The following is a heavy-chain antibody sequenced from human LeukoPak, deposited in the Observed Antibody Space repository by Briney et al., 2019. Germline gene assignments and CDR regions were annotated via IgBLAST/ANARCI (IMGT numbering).Heavy chain of an antibody. CDR1: GGSISSSSYY. J-gene: IGHJ6*02. V-gene: IGHV4-39*07. CDR3: ARGGYDFWSGYYINYYGMDV. CDR2: IYYSGST. Sequence: PSETLSLTCTVSGGSISSSSYYWGWIRQPPGKGLEWIGSIYYSGSTYYNPSLKSRVTISVDTSKNQFSLKLSSVTAADTAVYYCARGGYDFWSGYYINYYGMDVWGQGTTVTVSS. D-gene: IGHD3-3*01.